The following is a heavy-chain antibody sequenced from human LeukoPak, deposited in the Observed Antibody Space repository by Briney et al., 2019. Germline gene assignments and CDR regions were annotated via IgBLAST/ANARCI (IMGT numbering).Heavy chain of an antibody. J-gene: IGHJ5*02. CDR1: GYTFTGYY. Sequence: LGASVKVSCKASGYTFTGYYMHWVRQAPGQGLEWMGWINPNSGGTNYAQKFQGRVTMTRDTSISTAYMELSSLRSEDTAVYYCARASLLLSPIFGYNWFDPWGQGTLVTVSS. CDR3: ARASLLLSPIFGYNWFDP. CDR2: INPNSGGT. V-gene: IGHV1-2*03. D-gene: IGHD2-21*01.